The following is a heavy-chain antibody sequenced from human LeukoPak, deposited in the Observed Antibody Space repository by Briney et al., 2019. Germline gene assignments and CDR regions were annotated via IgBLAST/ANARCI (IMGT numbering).Heavy chain of an antibody. J-gene: IGHJ4*02. CDR1: GFTFSSYA. CDR3: AKGPMAWFDY. V-gene: IGHV3-23*01. Sequence: PGGTLRLSCAASGFTFSSYAMNWVHQAPGKGLEWVSAINSRGGSTYYADSVKGRFSISRDNSKNTLYLQMNSLRAEDTAVYYCAKGPMAWFDYWGQGTLVTVSS. D-gene: IGHD3-10*01. CDR2: INSRGGST.